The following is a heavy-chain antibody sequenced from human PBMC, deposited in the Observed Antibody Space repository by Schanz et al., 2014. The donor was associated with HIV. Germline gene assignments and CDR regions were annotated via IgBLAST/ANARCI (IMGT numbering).Heavy chain of an antibody. Sequence: QVQLVQSGAEVQKPGASVKVSCKASGYSFTSNFIHWVRQATGQGLEWMGWMNPNSGNTGYAQKFRGRVTMTRNTSTGTAFMELSSLRSDDTAVYYCARGRRDVSMIVLYWLDPWGQGTLVTVSS. D-gene: IGHD3-22*01. J-gene: IGHJ5*02. V-gene: IGHV1-8*01. CDR3: ARGRRDVSMIVLYWLDP. CDR2: MNPNSGNT. CDR1: GYSFTSNF.